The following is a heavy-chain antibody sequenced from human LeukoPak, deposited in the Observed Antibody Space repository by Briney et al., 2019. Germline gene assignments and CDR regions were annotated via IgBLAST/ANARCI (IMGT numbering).Heavy chain of an antibody. Sequence: PSETLSLTCTVSGGSISSGSYYWSWIRQPAGKGLEWIGRIYTSGSTNYNPSLKSRVTISVDTSKNQFSLKLSSVTAADTAVYYCARDGWAGTDYWGQGTLVTVSS. CDR1: GGSISSGSYY. J-gene: IGHJ4*02. CDR3: ARDGWAGTDY. D-gene: IGHD6-19*01. V-gene: IGHV4-61*02. CDR2: IYTSGST.